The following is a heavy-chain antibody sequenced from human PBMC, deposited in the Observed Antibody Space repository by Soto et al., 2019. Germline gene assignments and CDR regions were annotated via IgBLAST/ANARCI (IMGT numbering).Heavy chain of an antibody. V-gene: IGHV3-23*01. CDR1: GFTFSSYA. CDR2: ISGSGGST. Sequence: EVQLLESGGGLVQPGGSLRLSCAASGFTFSSYAMSWVRQAPGKGLEWVSAISGSGGSTYYADSVKGRFTISRDNSKNTLYLQMNSLRAEDTAVYYCAKAGIDDFWSGYPIFYYYYMDVWGKGTTVTVSS. D-gene: IGHD3-3*01. J-gene: IGHJ6*03. CDR3: AKAGIDDFWSGYPIFYYYYMDV.